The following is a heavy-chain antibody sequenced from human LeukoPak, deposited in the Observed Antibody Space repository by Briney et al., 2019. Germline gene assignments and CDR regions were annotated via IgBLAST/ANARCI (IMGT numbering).Heavy chain of an antibody. D-gene: IGHD1-26*01. Sequence: GGSLRLSCAASGFTFSSYWMHWVRQGPGKGLVWVSRINSDGSSTRYADSVEGRFTISRDNAKNTLYLQMNSLRAEDTAVYYCARGSYSHYGMDVWGQGTTVTVSS. CDR2: INSDGSST. CDR1: GFTFSSYW. J-gene: IGHJ6*02. V-gene: IGHV3-74*01. CDR3: ARGSYSHYGMDV.